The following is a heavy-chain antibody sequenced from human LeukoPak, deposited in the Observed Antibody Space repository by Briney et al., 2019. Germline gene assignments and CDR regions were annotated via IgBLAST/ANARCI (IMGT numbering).Heavy chain of an antibody. CDR2: ISSSSSTI. CDR3: ARDSGYGYFRDAFDI. V-gene: IGHV3-48*04. CDR1: GFTFSSYS. D-gene: IGHD5-12*01. Sequence: GGSLRLSCAASGFTFSSYSMNWVRQAPGKGLEWVSYISSSSSTIYYADSVKGRFTISRDNAKNSLYLQMNSLRAEDTAVYYCARDSGYGYFRDAFDIWGQGTMVTVSS. J-gene: IGHJ3*02.